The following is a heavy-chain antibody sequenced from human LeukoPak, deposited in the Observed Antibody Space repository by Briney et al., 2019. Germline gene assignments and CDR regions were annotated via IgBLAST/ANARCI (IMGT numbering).Heavy chain of an antibody. D-gene: IGHD3-10*01. CDR2: ISGSGGST. CDR3: ANGDKKRITMVRGVMQPFDY. Sequence: GGSLRLSCAASGFAFSSFAMDWVRQAPGKGLEWVSAISGSGGSTYYADSVKGRFTISRDNSKNTLHLQMNSLRAEDTAVYYCANGDKKRITMVRGVMQPFDYWGQGTLVTVSS. J-gene: IGHJ4*02. CDR1: GFAFSSFA. V-gene: IGHV3-23*01.